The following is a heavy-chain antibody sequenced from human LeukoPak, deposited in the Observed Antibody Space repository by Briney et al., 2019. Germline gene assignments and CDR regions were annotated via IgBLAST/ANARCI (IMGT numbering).Heavy chain of an antibody. CDR3: ARGDSSSWSFKI. Sequence: PSETLSLTCTVSGGSISSGAYYWSWIRQPPGKGLEWVGHIYYSGSTYYNPSLRSRVSLSVDTSKSQFSLILNSVTAADTAVYYCARGDSSSWSFKIWGQGSLVTVSS. CDR2: IYYSGST. D-gene: IGHD6-13*01. V-gene: IGHV4-30-4*01. CDR1: GGSISSGAYY. J-gene: IGHJ4*02.